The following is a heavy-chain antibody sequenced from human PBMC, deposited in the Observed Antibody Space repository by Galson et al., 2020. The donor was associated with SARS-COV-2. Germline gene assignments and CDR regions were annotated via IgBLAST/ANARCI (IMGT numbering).Heavy chain of an antibody. J-gene: IGHJ4*02. CDR3: ARDRKDVSEGYSYAGSPKNGPFDY. D-gene: IGHD5-18*01. V-gene: IGHV1-3*01. Sequence: ASVKVSCKDSGYTFTSYAMHWVRQAPGHRLEWMGWINAGNGNTKYSQKFQGRVTITRDTSASTAYMELSSLRSEDTAVYYCARDRKDVSEGYSYAGSPKNGPFDYWGQGTLVTVSS. CDR2: INAGNGNT. CDR1: GYTFTSYA.